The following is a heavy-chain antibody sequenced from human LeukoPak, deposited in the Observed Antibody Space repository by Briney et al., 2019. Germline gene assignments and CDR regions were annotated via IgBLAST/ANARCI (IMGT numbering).Heavy chain of an antibody. CDR2: ISWNSGSI. J-gene: IGHJ3*02. CDR3: AKGHEYYYDSSGYYLSYDAFDI. CDR1: GFTFDDYA. D-gene: IGHD3-22*01. Sequence: PGGSLRLPCAASGFTFDDYALHWVRRAPGKGLEWVSGISWNSGSIGYADSVKGRFTISRDNAKNSLYLQMNSLRAEDMALYYCAKGHEYYYDSSGYYLSYDAFDIWGQGTMVTVSS. V-gene: IGHV3-9*03.